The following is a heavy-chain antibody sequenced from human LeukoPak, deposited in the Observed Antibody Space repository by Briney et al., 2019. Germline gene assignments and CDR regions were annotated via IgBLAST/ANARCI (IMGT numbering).Heavy chain of an antibody. D-gene: IGHD3-9*01. CDR2: IKQDGSEK. V-gene: IGHV3-7*01. CDR1: GFTFSNYW. CDR3: ARLHYDVLTGPFDY. J-gene: IGHJ4*02. Sequence: GGSLRLSGAASGFTFSNYWMSWVRQAPGKGLQWVANIKQDGSEKYYVDSVKGRFTISRDSAKKSPYLQMNSLRAEDTAVYYCARLHYDVLTGPFDYWGQGTLVTVSS.